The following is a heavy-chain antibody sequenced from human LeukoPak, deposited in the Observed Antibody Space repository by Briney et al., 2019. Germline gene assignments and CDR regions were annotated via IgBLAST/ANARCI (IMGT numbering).Heavy chain of an antibody. Sequence: SETLSLTCTVSGGSISSYYWSWIRQPPGKGLEWIGYIYYSGSTNYNPSLKSRVTISVDTSKNQFSLRLSSVTAADTAVYYCARSGAEVYFDYWGQGTLVTVSS. V-gene: IGHV4-59*01. CDR1: GGSISSYY. CDR2: IYYSGST. J-gene: IGHJ4*02. CDR3: ARSGAEVYFDY.